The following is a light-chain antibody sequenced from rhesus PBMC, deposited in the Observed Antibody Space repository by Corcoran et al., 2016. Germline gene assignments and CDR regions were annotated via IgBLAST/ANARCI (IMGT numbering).Light chain of an antibody. V-gene: IGKV1-94*01. CDR3: LQDYTTPFT. Sequence: DIQMTQSPSSLSASVGDRVTVTCRASQGINKALSWYQQKPGKAPTLLIYAASSLQPGVSSRFSGSGSGTDDTLTISSLQPEDVATYYCLQDYTTPFTFGPGTKLDIK. J-gene: IGKJ3*01. CDR1: QGINKA. CDR2: AAS.